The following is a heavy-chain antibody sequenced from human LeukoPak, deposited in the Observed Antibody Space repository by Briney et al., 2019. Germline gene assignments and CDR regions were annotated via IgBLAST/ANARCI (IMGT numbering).Heavy chain of an antibody. V-gene: IGHV4-61*01. J-gene: IGHJ4*02. CDR2: IYYSGST. D-gene: IGHD3-22*01. CDR1: GVSVSSGSYY. Sequence: KPSETLSLTCTVSGVSVSSGSYYWSWIRQPPGKGLEWIGYIYYSGSTNYNPSLKSRVTISVDTSKNQFSLKLSSVTAADTAVYYCARATYYYDTFDYWGQGTLVTVSS. CDR3: ARATYYYDTFDY.